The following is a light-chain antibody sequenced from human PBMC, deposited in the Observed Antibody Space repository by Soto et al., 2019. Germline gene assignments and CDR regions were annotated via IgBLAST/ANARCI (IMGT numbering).Light chain of an antibody. V-gene: IGKV2-30*01. CDR3: MQGTHWPT. CDR2: KVS. J-gene: IGKJ3*01. Sequence: DVVMTQSPLSLPVALGQPASISCRSSQSLVYSDGNIYLNWFQQRPGQSPRRLIYKVSNRDSGVPDRLSGSGSGSDFTLKISRVEAEDVGIYYCMQGTHWPTFGPGTKVDIK. CDR1: QSLVYSDGNIY.